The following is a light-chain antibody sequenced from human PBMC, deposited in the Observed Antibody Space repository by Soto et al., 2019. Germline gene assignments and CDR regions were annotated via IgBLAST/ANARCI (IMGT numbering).Light chain of an antibody. V-gene: IGKV3-20*01. J-gene: IGKJ2*01. CDR2: GAS. Sequence: IVLTQSPGTLSLSPGERATLSCRASQSVSSSFLAWYQQKAGHAPRLLIYGASSRATGIPERFSGSGSGTDFTLTISRLEPEDFAVYYCQQYGSSPMYTFGQGTKLEIK. CDR1: QSVSSSF. CDR3: QQYGSSPMYT.